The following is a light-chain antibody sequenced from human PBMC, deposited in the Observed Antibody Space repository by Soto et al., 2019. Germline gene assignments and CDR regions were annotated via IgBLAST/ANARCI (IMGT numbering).Light chain of an antibody. CDR1: QSVSSN. CDR3: QQYNNWPPIT. CDR2: VAS. J-gene: IGKJ5*01. Sequence: EIVMTQSPATLSVSPGERATLSCRASQSVSSNLAWYQQKPGQAPRLLIYVASTRATGIPARFSGSGSGTEFTLTISSMQSEDFAVYYCQQYNNWPPITFGQGTRRESK. V-gene: IGKV3-15*01.